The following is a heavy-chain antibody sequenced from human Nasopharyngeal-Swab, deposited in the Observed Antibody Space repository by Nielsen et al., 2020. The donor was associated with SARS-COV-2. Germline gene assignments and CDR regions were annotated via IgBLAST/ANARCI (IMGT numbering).Heavy chain of an antibody. J-gene: IGHJ5*02. CDR3: ARDSRRYCSSTSCYMGNWFDP. D-gene: IGHD2-2*02. V-gene: IGHV3-30-3*01. Sequence: VRQAPGKGLEWVAVISHDGSNAYYADSVKGRFTISRDNSENTLYLQVNSLRTEDTAVYYCARDSRRYCSSTSCYMGNWFDPWGQGTLVTVSS. CDR2: ISHDGSNA.